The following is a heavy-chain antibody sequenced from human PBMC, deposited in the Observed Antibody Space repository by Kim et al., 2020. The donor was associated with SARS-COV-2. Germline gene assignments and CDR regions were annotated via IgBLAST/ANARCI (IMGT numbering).Heavy chain of an antibody. V-gene: IGHV5-51*01. Sequence: RTSFQGPVTISADKSISTAYLQWSSLKASDTAMYYCARLDDYGDSVFDYWGQGTLVTVSS. CDR3: ARLDDYGDSVFDY. D-gene: IGHD4-17*01. J-gene: IGHJ4*02.